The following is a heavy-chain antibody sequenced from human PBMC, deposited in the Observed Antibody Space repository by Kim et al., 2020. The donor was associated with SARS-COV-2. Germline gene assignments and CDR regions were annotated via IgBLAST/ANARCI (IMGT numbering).Heavy chain of an antibody. CDR3: ARHAYSWTYGWLDP. J-gene: IGHJ5*02. V-gene: IGHV4-39*01. D-gene: IGHD4-4*01. Sequence: YNPSLNSRVTMSVDTFENQFSLRLGSVTAADTAIYYCARHAYSWTYGWLDPWGQGTLASVSS.